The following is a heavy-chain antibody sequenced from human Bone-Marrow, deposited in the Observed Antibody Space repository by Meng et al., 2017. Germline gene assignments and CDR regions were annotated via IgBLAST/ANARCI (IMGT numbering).Heavy chain of an antibody. CDR2: IIPIFGTA. Sequence: QVELVQFGAELKKPGSLVKVSGKAAGGTFSSYASSWVRQAPGQGLEWMGGIIPIFGTANYAQKFQGRVTITADKSTSTAYMELSSLRSEDTAVYYCARYEGKVGATSYWGQGTLVTVSS. J-gene: IGHJ4*02. CDR3: ARYEGKVGATSY. CDR1: GGTFSSYA. V-gene: IGHV1-69*06. D-gene: IGHD1-26*01.